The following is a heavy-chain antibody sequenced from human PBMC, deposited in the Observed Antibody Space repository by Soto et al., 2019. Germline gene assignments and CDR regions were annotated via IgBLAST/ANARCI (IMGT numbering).Heavy chain of an antibody. J-gene: IGHJ4*02. Sequence: ASVKVSCKASGYTFTSHGISWVRQAPGQGLEWMGWISAYNGNTNYAQKLQGRVTMTTDTSTSTAYMELRSLRSDDTAVYYCARLYYDFWSGYFDYWGQGTLVTVSS. CDR3: ARLYYDFWSGYFDY. D-gene: IGHD3-3*01. CDR1: GYTFTSHG. CDR2: ISAYNGNT. V-gene: IGHV1-18*01.